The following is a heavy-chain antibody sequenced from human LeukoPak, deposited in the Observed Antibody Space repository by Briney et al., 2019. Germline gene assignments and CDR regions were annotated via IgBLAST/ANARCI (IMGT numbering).Heavy chain of an antibody. J-gene: IGHJ3*02. V-gene: IGHV1-2*02. Sequence: GAAVKVSCKASGYTFTGYYIHWVRQAPGQGLEWVGWINPNSGGTNYAQTFQGRVSMTRDTSISTAYMELSRLRSDDTAVYYCAQLDDAFDIWGQGTMVTVSS. D-gene: IGHD2-2*01. CDR2: INPNSGGT. CDR3: AQLDDAFDI. CDR1: GYTFTGYY.